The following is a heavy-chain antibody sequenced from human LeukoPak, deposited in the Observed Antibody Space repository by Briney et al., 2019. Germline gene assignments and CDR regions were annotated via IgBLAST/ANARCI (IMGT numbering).Heavy chain of an antibody. V-gene: IGHV4-61*01. CDR3: ARDLSFDY. J-gene: IGHJ4*02. Sequence: SETLSLTCTVSGGSISSGSYYWSWIRQPPGKGLEWIGYIYYSGSTNYNPSLKSRVTISVDTSKNQFSLKLSSVTAADTAVYYCARDLSFDYWGQGTLVTVSS. CDR1: GGSISSGSYY. CDR2: IYYSGST.